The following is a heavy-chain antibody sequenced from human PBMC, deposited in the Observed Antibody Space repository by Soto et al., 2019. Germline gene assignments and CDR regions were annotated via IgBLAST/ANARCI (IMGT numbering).Heavy chain of an antibody. CDR3: ARDPFYCSSTSCYLAL. D-gene: IGHD2-2*01. J-gene: IGHJ4*02. Sequence: ASVKVSCKASGYTFTSYAMHWVRQAPGQRLEWMGWINAGNGNTKYSQKFQGRVTITADKSTSTAYMELSSLRSEDTAVYYCARDPFYCSSTSCYLALWGQGTLVTVSS. CDR2: INAGNGNT. V-gene: IGHV1-3*01. CDR1: GYTFTSYA.